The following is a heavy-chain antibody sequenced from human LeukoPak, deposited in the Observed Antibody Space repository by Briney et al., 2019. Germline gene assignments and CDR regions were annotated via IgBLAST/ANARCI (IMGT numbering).Heavy chain of an antibody. CDR3: ARGIQPGWFDY. CDR1: GGSISSYY. D-gene: IGHD5-18*01. Sequence: PSETLSLTCSVSGGSISSYYWSWIRQPPGKGLEWIGNIYHSGSTYYNPSLKSRVTISVDTSKNQFSLKLSSVTAADTAVYYCARGIQPGWFDYWGQGTLVTVSS. V-gene: IGHV4-59*08. J-gene: IGHJ4*02. CDR2: IYHSGST.